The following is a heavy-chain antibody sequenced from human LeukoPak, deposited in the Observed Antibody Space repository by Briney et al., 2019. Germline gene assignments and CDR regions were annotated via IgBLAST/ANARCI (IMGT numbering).Heavy chain of an antibody. CDR2: IYTSGST. CDR3: ARGGGGTLLRFLEWYPMDV. CDR1: GGSISSYY. V-gene: IGHV4-4*07. D-gene: IGHD3-3*01. Sequence: SETLSLTCTVSGGSISSYYWSWIRQPAGKGLEWIGRIYTSGSTNYNPSLKSRVTMSVDTSKNQFSLKLSSVTAADTAVYYCARGGGGTLLRFLEWYPMDVWGKGTTVTVSS. J-gene: IGHJ6*03.